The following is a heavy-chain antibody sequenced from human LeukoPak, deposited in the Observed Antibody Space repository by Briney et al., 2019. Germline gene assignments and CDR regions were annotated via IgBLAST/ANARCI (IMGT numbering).Heavy chain of an antibody. CDR3: ARAPRGVGGSGLGRDAFDI. D-gene: IGHD2-15*01. Sequence: GASVKVSCKAFGYTFTSNYMHWVRQAPGQGPEWMGVISPSGGSTTYAQKFQGRVTLTRDMSTSTDYLELSSLRSEDTAVYYCARAPRGVGGSGLGRDAFDIWGQGTMVTVSS. CDR1: GYTFTSNY. J-gene: IGHJ3*02. V-gene: IGHV1-46*01. CDR2: ISPSGGST.